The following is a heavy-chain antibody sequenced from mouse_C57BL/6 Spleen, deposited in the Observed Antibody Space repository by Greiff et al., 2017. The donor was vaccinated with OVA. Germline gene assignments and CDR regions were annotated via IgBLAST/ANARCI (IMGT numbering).Heavy chain of an antibody. Sequence: QVQLQQPGAELVKPGASVKLSCKASGYTFTSYWMHWVKQRPGQGLEWIGMIHPNSGSTNYNEKFKSKATLTVDKSSSTAYMQLSSLTSEDSAVYYCAREWGHGSDWYFDVWGTGTTVTVSS. CDR1: GYTFTSYW. J-gene: IGHJ1*03. CDR3: AREWGHGSDWYFDV. D-gene: IGHD1-1*01. V-gene: IGHV1-64*01. CDR2: IHPNSGST.